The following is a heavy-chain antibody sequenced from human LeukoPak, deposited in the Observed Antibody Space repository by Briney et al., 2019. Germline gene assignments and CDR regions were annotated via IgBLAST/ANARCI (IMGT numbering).Heavy chain of an antibody. V-gene: IGHV3-23*01. CDR3: AKGEQLVPYYYYYMDV. J-gene: IGHJ6*03. Sequence: PPGGSLRLSCAASGFTFSSYAMSWVRPAPGKGLEWVSAISGSGGSTYYASSVKGRFTISRDNSKNTLYLQMNSLRAEDTDVYYCAKGEQLVPYYYYYMDVWGKGTTVTVSS. CDR2: ISGSGGST. D-gene: IGHD6-6*01. CDR1: GFTFSSYA.